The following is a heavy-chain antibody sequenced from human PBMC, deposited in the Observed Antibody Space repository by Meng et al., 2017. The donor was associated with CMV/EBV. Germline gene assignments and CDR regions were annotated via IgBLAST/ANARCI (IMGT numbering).Heavy chain of an antibody. CDR3: ARGKRYSSSWYPSFDY. Sequence: SETLSLTCTVSGGSISSYYWSWIRQPAGKGLEWIGRIYTSGSTNYNPSLKSRVTMSVDTSKNQFSLKLSSVTAADTAVYYCARGKRYSSSWYPSFDYWGQGTLVTVSS. D-gene: IGHD6-13*01. V-gene: IGHV4-4*07. J-gene: IGHJ4*02. CDR1: GGSISSYY. CDR2: IYTSGST.